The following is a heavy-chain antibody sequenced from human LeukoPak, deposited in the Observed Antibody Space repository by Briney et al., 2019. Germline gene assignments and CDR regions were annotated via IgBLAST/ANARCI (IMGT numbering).Heavy chain of an antibody. CDR1: GYTFTSYY. V-gene: IGHV1-46*03. Sequence: ASVKVSCKASGYTFTSYYMHWVRQASGQGLEWMGIINPSGGSTSYAQKFQGRVTMTRDTSTSTVYMELSSLRSEDTAVYYCARDPLRAALSLDVWGKGTTVTVSS. CDR3: ARDPLRAALSLDV. D-gene: IGHD6-6*01. CDR2: INPSGGST. J-gene: IGHJ6*04.